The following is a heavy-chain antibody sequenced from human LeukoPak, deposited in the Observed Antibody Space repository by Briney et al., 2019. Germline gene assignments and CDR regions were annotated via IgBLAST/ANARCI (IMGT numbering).Heavy chain of an antibody. CDR2: IIPIFGTA. V-gene: IGHV1-69*13. Sequence: GASVKVSCKASGGTFSSYAISWVRQAPGQGLEWMGGIIPIFGTANYAQKFQGRVTITAGESTSTAYMELSSLRSEDTAVYYCASNLFSSRGSGWNDYLDAFDIWGQGTMVTVSS. CDR3: ASNLFSSRGSGWNDYLDAFDI. J-gene: IGHJ3*02. D-gene: IGHD6-19*01. CDR1: GGTFSSYA.